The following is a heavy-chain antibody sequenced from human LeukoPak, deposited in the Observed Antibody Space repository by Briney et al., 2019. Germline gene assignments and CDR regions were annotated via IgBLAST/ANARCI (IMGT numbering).Heavy chain of an antibody. J-gene: IGHJ4*02. CDR3: ARESLAGNYFDY. V-gene: IGHV3-48*03. Sequence: PGGSLRLSCAASGFTFSSYEMNWVRQAPGKGLEWVSYISSSGTMIHYADSVKGRFTISRDNAKNSLYLQMNSLRAEDTVLYYCARESLAGNYFDYWGQGTLVTVSS. CDR2: ISSSGTMI. CDR1: GFTFSSYE. D-gene: IGHD6-19*01.